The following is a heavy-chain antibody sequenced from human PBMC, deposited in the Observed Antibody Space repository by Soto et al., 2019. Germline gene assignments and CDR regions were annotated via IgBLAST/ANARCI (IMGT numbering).Heavy chain of an antibody. CDR3: ARDTYSGYDFGL. V-gene: IGHV4-30-4*01. Sequence: PSETLSLTCSFSGASVAGGSYYWSWVRQPPGKGLEWIGYIPSRGRPFYNPSLTSRGTISADTSKNQLSLQLTSVTAADTAVYYCARDTYSGYDFGLWGQGTLVTVS. D-gene: IGHD5-12*01. CDR2: IPSRGRP. J-gene: IGHJ5*02. CDR1: GASVAGGSYY.